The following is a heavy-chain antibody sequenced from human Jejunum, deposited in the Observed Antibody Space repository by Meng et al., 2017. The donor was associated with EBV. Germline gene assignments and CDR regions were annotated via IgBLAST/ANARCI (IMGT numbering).Heavy chain of an antibody. Sequence: VALGGVLVTAGGSCTLSGKAAGFCLRKAWMRWFHQAPGKGVEWVDRINRQMVEGATNYAAPMKGRFTISRDDSKNSVYLQMYSLKTEDTAVCYCFDHAYWGDGTLVTVSS. CDR2: INRQMVEGAT. V-gene: IGHV3-15*01. J-gene: IGHJ4*01. CDR3: FDHAY. CDR1: GFCLRKAW.